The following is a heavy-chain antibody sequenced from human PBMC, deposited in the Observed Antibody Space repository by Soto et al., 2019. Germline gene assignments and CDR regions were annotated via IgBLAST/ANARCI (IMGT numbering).Heavy chain of an antibody. CDR1: GYSFTSYW. J-gene: IGHJ3*02. CDR2: IYPGDSDT. CDR3: ARPQREGDHNDAYDI. Sequence: GESLKISCKGSGYSFTSYWIGWVRQMPGKGLEWMGIIYPGDSDTRYSPSFQGQVTISADKSISTAYLQWSSLKASDTAMYYCARPQREGDHNDAYDIWAQGTMVTVSS. V-gene: IGHV5-51*01.